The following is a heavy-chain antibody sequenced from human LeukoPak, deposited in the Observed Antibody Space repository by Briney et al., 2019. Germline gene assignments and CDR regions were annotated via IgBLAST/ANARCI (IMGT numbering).Heavy chain of an antibody. V-gene: IGHV1-2*02. CDR1: GYTFTGYY. D-gene: IGHD6-13*01. CDR3: ARAYGTSWYYFDY. Sequence: ASVKVSCKASGYTFTGYYMHWVQQAPGQGLEWMGWINPNSGGTNYAQKFQGRVTMTRDTSISTAYMELTRLRSDDTAVYYCARAYGTSWYYFDYWGQGTLVTVSS. J-gene: IGHJ4*02. CDR2: INPNSGGT.